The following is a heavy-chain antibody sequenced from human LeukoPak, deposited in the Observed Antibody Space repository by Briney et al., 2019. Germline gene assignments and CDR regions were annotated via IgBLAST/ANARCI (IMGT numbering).Heavy chain of an antibody. CDR3: AKDSESVTDYFDY. Sequence: PGGSLRLSCAASGFTFSSYAMSWVRQAPGKGLEWVSAISGSVGSTYYADSVKGRFTISRDNSKNTLYLQMNSLRAEDTAVYYCAKDSESVTDYFDYWGQGTLVTVSS. CDR2: ISGSVGST. D-gene: IGHD4-17*01. V-gene: IGHV3-23*01. J-gene: IGHJ4*02. CDR1: GFTFSSYA.